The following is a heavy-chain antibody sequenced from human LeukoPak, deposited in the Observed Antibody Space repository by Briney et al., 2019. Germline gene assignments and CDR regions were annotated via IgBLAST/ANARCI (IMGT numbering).Heavy chain of an antibody. Sequence: GRSLRLFCAASGFTFDDYAMHWVRHAPGKGLEWVSGISWNSGSIGYAHSVKGRFTISRDNAKNSLYLQMNSLRAEDTALYYCAKALTARYYYYGMDVWGQGTTVTVSS. D-gene: IGHD4/OR15-4a*01. J-gene: IGHJ6*02. CDR1: GFTFDDYA. V-gene: IGHV3-9*01. CDR2: ISWNSGSI. CDR3: AKALTARYYYYGMDV.